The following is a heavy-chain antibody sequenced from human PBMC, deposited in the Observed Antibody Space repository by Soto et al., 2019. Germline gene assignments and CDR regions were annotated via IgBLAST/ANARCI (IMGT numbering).Heavy chain of an antibody. J-gene: IGHJ4*02. Sequence: LETLSLTCTVSSGSISVTDVFWGWVRQPPGKGLEWIGNVDYSGTAYFSPSLATRVTFHVDTSKNQFSLTLYSVTAADTAVYYCARITGRHLDYWGQGILVTVSS. D-gene: IGHD1-20*01. CDR1: SGSISVTDVF. V-gene: IGHV4-39*01. CDR2: VDYSGTA. CDR3: ARITGRHLDY.